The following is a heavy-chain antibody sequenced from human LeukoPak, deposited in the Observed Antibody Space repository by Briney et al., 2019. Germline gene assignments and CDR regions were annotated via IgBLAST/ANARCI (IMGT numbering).Heavy chain of an antibody. Sequence: GGSLRLSCAASGFTFSGYAMSWVRQAPGKGLEWVSTISGSGGSTYYADSVKGRFTISRDNSKNTLYLQMNSLRAEDTAVYYCAKGTSMIVVVTDSFDYWGQGTLVTVSS. CDR2: ISGSGGST. CDR3: AKGTSMIVVVTDSFDY. D-gene: IGHD3-22*01. J-gene: IGHJ4*02. V-gene: IGHV3-23*01. CDR1: GFTFSGYA.